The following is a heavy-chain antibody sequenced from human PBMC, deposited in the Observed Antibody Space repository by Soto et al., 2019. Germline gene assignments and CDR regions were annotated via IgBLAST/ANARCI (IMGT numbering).Heavy chain of an antibody. CDR1: GFTFDDYA. Sequence: GGSLRLSCAASGFTFDDYAMHWVRQAPGKGLEWVSGISWNSGSIGYADSVKGRFTISRDNAKNSLYLQMNSLRAEDTALYYCAKDSSIWGIYYMDVWGKGTTVTVSS. CDR3: AKDSSIWGIYYMDV. D-gene: IGHD3-3*02. J-gene: IGHJ6*03. V-gene: IGHV3-9*01. CDR2: ISWNSGSI.